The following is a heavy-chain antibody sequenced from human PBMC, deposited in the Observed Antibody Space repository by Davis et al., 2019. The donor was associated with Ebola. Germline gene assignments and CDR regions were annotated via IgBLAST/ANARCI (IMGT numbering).Heavy chain of an antibody. CDR1: GYTFTSYD. V-gene: IGHV1-8*03. CDR2: MNPNSGNT. Sequence: ASVKVSCKASGYTFTSYDINWVRQATGQGLEWMGWMNPNSGNTGYAQKFQGRVTITRNTSISTAYMELSSLRSEDTAVYYCARVFWSLPRYYYYYYGMDVWGQGTTVTVSS. CDR3: ARVFWSLPRYYYYYYGMDV. J-gene: IGHJ6*02. D-gene: IGHD3-3*01.